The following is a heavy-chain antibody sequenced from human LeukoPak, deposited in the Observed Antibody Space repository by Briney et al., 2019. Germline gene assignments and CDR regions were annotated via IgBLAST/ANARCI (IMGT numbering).Heavy chain of an antibody. Sequence: PGGSLRLSCATSGFTFSSYSMSWVRQAPVKGLEWVANIKQDGSEKHYVDSVKGRFSISRDNTKNSLYLQMNSLRAEDTAVYYCARAMGTSYGFWSGSYTVSYYYYMDVWGKGTTVTVSS. V-gene: IGHV3-7*01. D-gene: IGHD3-3*01. CDR3: ARAMGTSYGFWSGSYTVSYYYYMDV. CDR1: GFTFSSYS. J-gene: IGHJ6*03. CDR2: IKQDGSEK.